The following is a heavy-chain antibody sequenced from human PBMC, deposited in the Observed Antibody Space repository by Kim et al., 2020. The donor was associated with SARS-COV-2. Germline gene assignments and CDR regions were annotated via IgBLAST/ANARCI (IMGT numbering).Heavy chain of an antibody. J-gene: IGHJ2*01. CDR1: GFTFSSYS. Sequence: GGSLRLSCAASGFTFSSYSMNWVRQAPGKGLEWVSSISSSSSYINYADSVKGRFTISRDNAKNSLYLQMNSLSAEDTAVYYCARNIAAAGKHDWYFDPWGRGTLVTVSS. CDR3: ARNIAAAGKHDWYFDP. D-gene: IGHD6-13*01. V-gene: IGHV3-21*04. CDR2: ISSSSSYI.